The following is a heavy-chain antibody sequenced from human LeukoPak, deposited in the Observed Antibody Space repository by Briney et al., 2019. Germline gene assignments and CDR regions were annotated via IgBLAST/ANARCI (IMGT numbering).Heavy chain of an antibody. Sequence: ASVKVSCKASGYTFTSYGISWVRQAPGQGLEWMGWISAYNGNTNYAQKFQGRVTMTRNTSISTAYMELSSLRSEDTAVYYCARAGFGYYDILTGPEGNYYYYMDVWGKGTTVTVSS. CDR1: GYTFTSYG. D-gene: IGHD3-9*01. CDR2: ISAYNGNT. J-gene: IGHJ6*03. V-gene: IGHV1-18*01. CDR3: ARAGFGYYDILTGPEGNYYYYMDV.